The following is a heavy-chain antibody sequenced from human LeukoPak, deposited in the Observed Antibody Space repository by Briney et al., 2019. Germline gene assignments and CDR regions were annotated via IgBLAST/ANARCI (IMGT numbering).Heavy chain of an antibody. CDR3: AKPLSAASGTDFHY. CDR2: ISGSGTTT. Sequence: GSLRLSCAASGFTFSSYAMSWVRQAPGKGLDWVSAISGSGTTTYYADSVKGRFTISRDISKSTLYLQMNSLRAEDTAVYYCAKPLSAASGTDFHYWGQGTLVTVSS. CDR1: GFTFSSYA. D-gene: IGHD6-13*01. J-gene: IGHJ4*02. V-gene: IGHV3-23*01.